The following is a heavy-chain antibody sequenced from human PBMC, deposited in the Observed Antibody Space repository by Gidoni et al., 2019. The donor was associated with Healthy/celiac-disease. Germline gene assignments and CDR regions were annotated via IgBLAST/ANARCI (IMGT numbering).Heavy chain of an antibody. CDR2: IWYDVSNK. CDR1: GFTFSSDG. J-gene: IGHJ4*02. CDR3: ARDWPPIPPGVEAVTTLGLDY. D-gene: IGHD4-4*01. Sequence: QVQLVASGGGVVQPGRSLRLSCAASGFTFSSDGMHWVRQAPGKGLEGVAVIWYDVSNKYYADSVKGRFTISRDNSKNTLYLQMNSLRAEDTAVYYCARDWPPIPPGVEAVTTLGLDYWGQGTLVTVSS. V-gene: IGHV3-33*01.